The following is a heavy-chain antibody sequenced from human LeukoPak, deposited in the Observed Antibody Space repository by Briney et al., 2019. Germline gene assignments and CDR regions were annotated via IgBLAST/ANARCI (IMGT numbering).Heavy chain of an antibody. CDR2: ISYDGSNK. V-gene: IGHV3-30*03. CDR1: GFTFSSYG. D-gene: IGHD3-16*01. Sequence: PGGSLRLSCAASGFTFSSYGMHWGRQAPGKGLEWVAVISYDGSNKYYADSVKGRFTISRDNAKNSLFLQMNSLRGDDTAVYYCVRQMIRFWFDPWGQGTRVTVSS. J-gene: IGHJ5*02. CDR3: VRQMIRFWFDP.